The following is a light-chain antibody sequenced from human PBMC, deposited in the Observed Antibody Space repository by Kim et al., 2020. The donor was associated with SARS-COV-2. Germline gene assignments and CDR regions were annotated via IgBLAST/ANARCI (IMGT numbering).Light chain of an antibody. Sequence: TSCCGGSTTIGAGYNVHWYQQIPGSAPKLLIYGNDDRPSGVPDRFSGAKSGTSASLAITGLQPEDEADYYCQSFDRGLTASVFGGGTQLTVL. CDR1: STTIGAGYN. CDR3: QSFDRGLTASV. J-gene: IGLJ7*01. V-gene: IGLV1-40*01. CDR2: GND.